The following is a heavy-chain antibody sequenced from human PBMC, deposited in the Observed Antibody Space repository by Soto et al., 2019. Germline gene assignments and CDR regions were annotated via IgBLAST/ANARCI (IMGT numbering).Heavy chain of an antibody. V-gene: IGHV1-69*02. J-gene: IGHJ4*02. Sequence: QVQLVQSGAEVKKPGSSVKVSCKASGGTFSSYTISWVRQAPGQGLEWMGRIIPILGIANYAQKFQGRVTITADKSTSTAYMGLSSLRAEDTGAYYCAGVGFGGPFDYWGQGTLVTVSS. CDR1: GGTFSSYT. CDR2: IIPILGIA. CDR3: AGVGFGGPFDY. D-gene: IGHD3-10*01.